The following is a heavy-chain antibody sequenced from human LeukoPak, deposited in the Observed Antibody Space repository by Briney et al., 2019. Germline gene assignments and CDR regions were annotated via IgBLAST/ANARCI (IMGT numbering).Heavy chain of an antibody. J-gene: IGHJ4*02. Sequence: PSETLSLTCTVSGGSISSSSYYWGWIRQPPGKGLEWIGSMYYSGSPHYNPSLKSRVTISVDTSKNQFSLKLSSVTAADTAVYYCAREGSMTARPFVSIDYWGQGTLVTVSS. CDR1: GGSISSSSYY. V-gene: IGHV4-39*07. D-gene: IGHD6-6*01. CDR2: MYYSGSP. CDR3: AREGSMTARPFVSIDY.